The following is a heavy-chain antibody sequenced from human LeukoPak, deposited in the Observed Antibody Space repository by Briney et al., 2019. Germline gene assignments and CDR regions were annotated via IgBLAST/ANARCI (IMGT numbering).Heavy chain of an antibody. CDR1: GGTFSSYA. Sequence: SVKVSCKASGGTFSSYAIRWVRQAPGQGLEWMGRIIPIFGTANYAQKFQGRVTITTDESTSTAYMELSSLRSEDTAVYYCASPGYSSGWYWVYWGQGTLVTVSS. CDR2: IIPIFGTA. D-gene: IGHD6-19*01. J-gene: IGHJ4*02. V-gene: IGHV1-69*05. CDR3: ASPGYSSGWYWVY.